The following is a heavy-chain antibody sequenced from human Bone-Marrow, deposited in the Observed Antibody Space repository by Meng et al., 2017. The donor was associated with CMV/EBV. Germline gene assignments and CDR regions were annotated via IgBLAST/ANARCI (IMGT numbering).Heavy chain of an antibody. CDR1: GLTFGSDS. CDR2: ISSSSSYI. Sequence: AASGLTFGSDSMNWVRQAPGKGLEWVSSISSSSSYIYYADSVKGRFTISRDNAKNSLYLQMNSLRAEDTAVYYCARGLWFGDNYFSYWGQGTLVTVSS. D-gene: IGHD3-10*01. V-gene: IGHV3-21*01. CDR3: ARGLWFGDNYFSY. J-gene: IGHJ4*02.